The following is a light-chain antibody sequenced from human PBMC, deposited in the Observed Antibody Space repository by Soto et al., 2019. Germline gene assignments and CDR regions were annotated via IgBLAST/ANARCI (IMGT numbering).Light chain of an antibody. CDR2: DVS. CDR1: SSDVGGYNY. J-gene: IGLJ1*01. V-gene: IGLV2-14*01. CDR3: SSYTISRTYV. Sequence: QSVLTQPASVSASPGQSITISCTGTSSDVGGYNYVSWYQQHPGKAPKLMIYDVSNRPSGVSDRFSGSKSGNTASLTISGLQAEDEADYYCSSYTISRTYVFGTGTKVTVL.